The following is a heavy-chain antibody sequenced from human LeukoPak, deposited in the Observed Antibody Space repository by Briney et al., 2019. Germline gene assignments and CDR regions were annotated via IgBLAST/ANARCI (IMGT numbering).Heavy chain of an antibody. V-gene: IGHV1-18*01. D-gene: IGHD3-22*01. CDR3: ARDINGYYYDSHGYYPTDL. J-gene: IGHJ5*02. Sequence: ASVKVSCKASGYTFTNYGFSWVRQSPGQGLEWRAWISVYNGNTNYPQRLQGRVTMTTDTSTTTAYMELRSLRSDDTAVYYCARDINGYYYDSHGYYPTDLWGQGTLVTVSS. CDR1: GYTFTNYG. CDR2: ISVYNGNT.